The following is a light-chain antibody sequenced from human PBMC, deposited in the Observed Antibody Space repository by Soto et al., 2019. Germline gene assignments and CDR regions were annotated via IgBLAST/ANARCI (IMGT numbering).Light chain of an antibody. CDR2: EVS. J-gene: IGLJ1*01. Sequence: VLTQPASVSGSPGQSITISCTGTSSDVGSYNLVSWYQQHPGEAPKVMIYEVSKRPSGVSNRFSGSKSGNTASLTISGLQADDEADYYCCSYAGSSTVVFGTGTKVTVL. CDR3: CSYAGSSTVV. V-gene: IGLV2-23*02. CDR1: SSDVGSYNL.